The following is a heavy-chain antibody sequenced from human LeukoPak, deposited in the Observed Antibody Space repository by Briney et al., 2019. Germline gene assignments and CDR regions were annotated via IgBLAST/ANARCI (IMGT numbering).Heavy chain of an antibody. J-gene: IGHJ5*02. CDR2: INHSGST. CDR1: GGSFSGYY. D-gene: IGHD4-11*01. Sequence: SETLSLTCAVDGGSFSGYYWSWIRQPPGKGLEWVGEINHSGSTNYNPSLKSRVTISVDTSKNHFSLKLSSVTAADMAVYYCARGYYDYSNWFDRWGQATLVTVSS. V-gene: IGHV4-34*01. CDR3: ARGYYDYSNWFDR.